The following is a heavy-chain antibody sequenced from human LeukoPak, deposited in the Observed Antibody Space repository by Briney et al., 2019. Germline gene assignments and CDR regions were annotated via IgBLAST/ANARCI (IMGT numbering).Heavy chain of an antibody. V-gene: IGHV4-34*01. CDR2: INHSGST. J-gene: IGHJ4*02. Sequence: SETLSLTCAVYGVSFSGYYWSWIRQPPGKGLEWIGEINHSGSTNYNPSLKSRVTISVDTSKNQFSLKLSSVTAADTAVYYCARGRTIGGLYYFDYWGQGTLVTVSS. CDR3: ARGRTIGGLYYFDY. D-gene: IGHD1-1*01. CDR1: GVSFSGYY.